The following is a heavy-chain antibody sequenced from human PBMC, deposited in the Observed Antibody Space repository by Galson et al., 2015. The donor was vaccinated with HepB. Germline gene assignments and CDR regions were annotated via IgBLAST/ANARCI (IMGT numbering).Heavy chain of an antibody. CDR2: SSGRGDNT. Sequence: SLRLSCAASGFTFSNHALYWVRQAPGKGLEWVSVSSGRGDNTYYADSVKGRFTISRDNSKNTLYLQMNSLRADDTAVYYCAKEYGTTMGRESYCDYWGQGTLVTVSS. V-gene: IGHV3-23*01. J-gene: IGHJ4*02. CDR1: GFTFSNHA. CDR3: AKEYGTTMGRESYCDY. D-gene: IGHD3-10*01.